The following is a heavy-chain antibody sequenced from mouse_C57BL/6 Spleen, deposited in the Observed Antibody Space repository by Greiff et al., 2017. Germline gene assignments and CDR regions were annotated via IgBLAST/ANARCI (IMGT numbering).Heavy chain of an antibody. V-gene: IGHV1-72*01. J-gene: IGHJ3*01. CDR1: GYTFTSYW. CDR3: ARGEVYDYGRFGY. CDR2: IDPNSGGT. Sequence: VQLQQPGAELVKPGASVKLSCKASGYTFTSYWMHWVKQRPGRGLEWIGRIDPNSGGTKYNEKFKSKATLTVDKPSSTADMQLSSLTSEDSAVSYWARGEVYDYGRFGYWGQGTLVTVSA. D-gene: IGHD2-4*01.